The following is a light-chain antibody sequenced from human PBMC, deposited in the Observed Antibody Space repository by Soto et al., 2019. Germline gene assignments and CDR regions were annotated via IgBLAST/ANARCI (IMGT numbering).Light chain of an antibody. CDR3: SSFAGSNNFVV. CDR1: SSDVGGYNY. CDR2: EVT. V-gene: IGLV2-8*01. J-gene: IGLJ2*01. Sequence: QSALTQRPSAAGSPGQSVTISCTGSSSDVGGYNYVSWYQQHPGKAPKLMIYEVTERPSGVPDRFSGSKSGNTASLTVSGLQAEDEADYYCSSFAGSNNFVVFGGGTKLTVL.